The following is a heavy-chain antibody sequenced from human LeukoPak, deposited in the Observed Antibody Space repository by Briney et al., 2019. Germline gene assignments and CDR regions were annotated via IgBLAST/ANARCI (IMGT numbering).Heavy chain of an antibody. CDR3: ASQQRAYYYDSSGYYEPYWFDP. D-gene: IGHD3-22*01. CDR1: GGTFSSYT. CDR2: IIPIFGTA. V-gene: IGHV1-69*05. J-gene: IGHJ5*02. Sequence: ASVKVSCKASGGTFSSYTISWVRQAPGQGLEWMGRIIPIFGTANYAQKFQGRVTTTTDESTSTAYMEPSSLRSEDTAVYYCASQQRAYYYDSSGYYEPYWFDPWGQGTLVTVSS.